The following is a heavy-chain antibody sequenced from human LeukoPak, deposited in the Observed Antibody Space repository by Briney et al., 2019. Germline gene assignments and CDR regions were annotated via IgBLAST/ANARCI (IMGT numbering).Heavy chain of an antibody. CDR3: ARVHDDFYYYYMDV. V-gene: IGHV1-2*02. Sequence: ASVKVSCKASGYTFTGYYMHWVRQAPGQGLEWMGWINPNSGGTNYAQKFQGRVTVTRDTSISTAYMELSRLRSDDTAVYYCARVHDDFYYYYMDVWGKGTTVTVSS. D-gene: IGHD3-3*01. J-gene: IGHJ6*03. CDR1: GYTFTGYY. CDR2: INPNSGGT.